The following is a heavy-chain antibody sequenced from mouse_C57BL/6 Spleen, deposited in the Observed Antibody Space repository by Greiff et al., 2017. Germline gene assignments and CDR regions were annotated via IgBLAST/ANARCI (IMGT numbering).Heavy chain of an antibody. Sequence: QVQLQQPGAELVKPGASVKLSCTASGYTFTSYWMHWVKQRPGQGLEWIGMIHPNSGSTNYNEKFKSKATLTVDKSSSTAYMQLSSLTSEDSAVYYCARPAVVAPYWYFDGWGTGTTVTVSS. CDR2: IHPNSGST. J-gene: IGHJ1*03. D-gene: IGHD1-1*01. CDR3: ARPAVVAPYWYFDG. V-gene: IGHV1-64*01. CDR1: GYTFTSYW.